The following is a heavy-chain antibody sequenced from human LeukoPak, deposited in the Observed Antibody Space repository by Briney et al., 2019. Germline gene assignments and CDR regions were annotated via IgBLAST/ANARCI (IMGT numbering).Heavy chain of an antibody. J-gene: IGHJ4*02. CDR1: GGSLRSYY. D-gene: IGHD6-6*01. CDR3: AREGMYSSSSYFDY. V-gene: IGHV4-4*07. Sequence: SETLSLTCTVSGGSLRSYYWSWIRQPAGKGLEWIGRIYHSGSTNENPSLKSRVTMSVDTSKNQFSLRLSSVTAADTAVYYCAREGMYSSSSYFDYWGQGTLVTVSS. CDR2: IYHSGST.